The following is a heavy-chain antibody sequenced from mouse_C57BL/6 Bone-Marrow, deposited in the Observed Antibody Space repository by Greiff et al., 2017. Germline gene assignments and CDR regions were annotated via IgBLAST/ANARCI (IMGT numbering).Heavy chain of an antibody. D-gene: IGHD3-2*02. CDR2: IDPETGGT. CDR3: TRFHRSGLY. J-gene: IGHJ2*01. CDR1: GYTFTDYE. V-gene: IGHV1-15*01. Sequence: VQLQQSGAELVRPGASVTLSCKASGYTFTDYEMHWVKQTPVHGLEWIGAIDPETGGTAYNQKFKGKAILTADKSSSPAYMELRSLTSADSAVFYFTRFHRSGLYWGKGTTLTVSS.